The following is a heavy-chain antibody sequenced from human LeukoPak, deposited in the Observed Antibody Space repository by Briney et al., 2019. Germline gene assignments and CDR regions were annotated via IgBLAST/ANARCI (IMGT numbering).Heavy chain of an antibody. CDR1: GFTFSSYS. CDR2: ISSSSSYI. V-gene: IGHV3-21*01. Sequence: GGSLRLSCAASGFTFSSYSMNWVRQAPGKGLEWVSSISSSSSYIYYADSVKGRFTISRDNAKNSLYLQMNSLRAEDTAVYYCAREEDNADEYLREDYWGQGTLVTVSS. J-gene: IGHJ4*02. CDR3: AREEDNADEYLREDY. D-gene: IGHD2/OR15-2a*01.